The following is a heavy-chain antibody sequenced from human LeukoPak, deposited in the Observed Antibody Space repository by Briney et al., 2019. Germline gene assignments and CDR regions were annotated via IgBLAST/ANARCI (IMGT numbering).Heavy chain of an antibody. V-gene: IGHV3-21*01. CDR2: ISSSSSYI. J-gene: IGHJ4*02. D-gene: IGHD6-19*01. CDR3: ASSAGRAIAVAEY. Sequence: PGGSLRLSCAASGFTFSSYSMNWVRQAPGKGLEWVSSISSSSSYIYYADSVKGRFTISRDNAKNSLYLQMNSLRAEDTAVYYCASSAGRAIAVAEYWGQGTLVTVSS. CDR1: GFTFSSYS.